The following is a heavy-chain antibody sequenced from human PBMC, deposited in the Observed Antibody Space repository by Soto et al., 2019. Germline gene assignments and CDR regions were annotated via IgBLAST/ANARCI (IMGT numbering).Heavy chain of an antibody. CDR3: ARDGEYCSGGSCYSAYYYYYGMDV. J-gene: IGHJ6*02. CDR2: ISSSSSTI. CDR1: GFTFSSYS. V-gene: IGHV3-48*02. D-gene: IGHD2-15*01. Sequence: GGSLRLSCAASGFTFSSYSMNWVRQAPGKGLEWVSYISSSSSTIYYADSVKGRFTISRDNAKNPLYLQMNSVRDEDTAVYYCARDGEYCSGGSCYSAYYYYYGMDVWGQGTTVTVSS.